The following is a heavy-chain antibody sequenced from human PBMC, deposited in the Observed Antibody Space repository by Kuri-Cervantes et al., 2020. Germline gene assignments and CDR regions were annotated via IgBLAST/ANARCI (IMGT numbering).Heavy chain of an antibody. CDR1: GFTFSSYA. J-gene: IGHJ4*02. CDR3: ARGAQITFGGVTPHY. V-gene: IGHV3-30-3*01. Sequence: GGSLRLSCAASGFTFSSYAMHWVRQAPGKGLEWVAVISYDGSNKYYADSVKGRFTISRDNSKNTLYLQMNSLRAEDTAVYYCARGAQITFGGVTPHYWGQGTLVTVSS. CDR2: ISYDGSNK. D-gene: IGHD3-16*01.